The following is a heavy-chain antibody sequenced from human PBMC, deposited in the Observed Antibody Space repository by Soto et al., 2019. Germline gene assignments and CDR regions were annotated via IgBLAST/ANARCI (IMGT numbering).Heavy chain of an antibody. J-gene: IGHJ5*02. V-gene: IGHV3-21*01. CDR2: ISSSSSYI. Sequence: EVQLVESGGGLVKPGGSLRLSCAASGFTFSSYSMNWVRQAPGKGLEWVSSISSSSSYIYYADSVKGRFTISRDNAKNSLYLQMNSLRAEDTAVYYCASYSGYDSSNWFDPWGQGTLVTVSS. CDR1: GFTFSSYS. CDR3: ASYSGYDSSNWFDP. D-gene: IGHD5-12*01.